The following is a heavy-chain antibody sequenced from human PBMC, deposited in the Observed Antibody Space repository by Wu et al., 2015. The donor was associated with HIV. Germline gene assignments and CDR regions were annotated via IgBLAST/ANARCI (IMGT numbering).Heavy chain of an antibody. CDR3: ARILDYYDSSGYSLLYYYYYGMDV. D-gene: IGHD3-22*01. V-gene: IGHV1-8*01. CDR2: MNPNNTNT. Sequence: QEQLVQSGAEVKKPGASVRVSCKASGYTFTSYDINWVRQATGQGLEWMGWMNPNNTNTGYAQKFQGRVTMTRNTSISTAYMELSSLRSEDTAVYYCARILDYYDSSGYSLLYYYYYGMDVWGQGP. CDR1: GYTFTSYD. J-gene: IGHJ6*02.